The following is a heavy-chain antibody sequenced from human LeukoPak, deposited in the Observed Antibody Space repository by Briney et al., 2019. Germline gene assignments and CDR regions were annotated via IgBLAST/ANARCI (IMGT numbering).Heavy chain of an antibody. CDR2: FSGTAGST. CDR1: GFSFSTTA. J-gene: IGHJ1*01. V-gene: IGHV3-23*01. CDR3: AKALTGTTSAIQH. D-gene: IGHD1-7*01. Sequence: GGSLRLSRTASGFSFSTTAMTWVRQAPGKGLEWVSSFSGTAGSTHYADSVKGRFTISRDSSKNTLFLQMNSLRAEDTAVYYCAKALTGTTSAIQHWGQGTLVTVSS.